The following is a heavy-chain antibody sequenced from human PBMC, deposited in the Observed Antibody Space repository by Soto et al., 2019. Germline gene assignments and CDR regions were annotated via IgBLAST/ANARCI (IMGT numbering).Heavy chain of an antibody. V-gene: IGHV3-9*01. CDR2: ISWNSGSI. CDR3: AKDEGKMYYYYYYMDV. Sequence: GGSLRLSCAASGFTFDDYAMHWVRQAPGKGLEWVSGISWNSGSIGYADSVKGRFTISGDNAKNSLYLQMNSLRAEDTALYYCAKDEGKMYYYYYYMDVWGKGTTVTVSS. J-gene: IGHJ6*03. CDR1: GFTFDDYA.